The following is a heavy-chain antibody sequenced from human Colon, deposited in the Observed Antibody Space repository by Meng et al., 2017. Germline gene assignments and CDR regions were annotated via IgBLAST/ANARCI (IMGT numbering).Heavy chain of an antibody. CDR3: STGRFD. CDR1: AFTFSTAW. CDR2: IKSKTDGGTA. Sequence: LLGVWRRLVKSVGSLRPSCAGSAFTFSTAWMSWVRQAPGEGLEWVGRIKSKTDGGTASYVAPVKGRFTISRDDSKNTLYLQMNSLKTEDTAMYYCSTGRFDWGQGTLVTVSS. V-gene: IGHV3-15*01. D-gene: IGHD3-16*01. J-gene: IGHJ4*02.